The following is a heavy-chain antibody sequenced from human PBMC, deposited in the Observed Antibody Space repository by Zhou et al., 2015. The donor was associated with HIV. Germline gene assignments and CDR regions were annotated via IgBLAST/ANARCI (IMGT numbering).Heavy chain of an antibody. CDR1: GGTFSSYA. Sequence: QVQLVQSGAEVKKPGSSVKVSCKASGGTFSSYAISWVRQAPGQGXEWMGGIIPIFGTANYAQKFQGRVTITADESTSTAYMELSSLRSEDTAVYYCALGYCSSTSCSAPIYYYYMDVWGKGTTVTVSS. V-gene: IGHV1-69*01. D-gene: IGHD2-2*01. CDR2: IIPIFGTA. CDR3: ALGYCSSTSCSAPIYYYYMDV. J-gene: IGHJ6*03.